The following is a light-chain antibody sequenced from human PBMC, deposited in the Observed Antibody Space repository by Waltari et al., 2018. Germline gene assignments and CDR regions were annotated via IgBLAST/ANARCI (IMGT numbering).Light chain of an antibody. J-gene: IGKJ1*01. CDR3: QQYGSAPWT. V-gene: IGKV3-20*01. Sequence: EIVLTQSPGTLSLSPGERATLSCRASQSVISDNLAWSQQEPGQAPRLLIYGASSRASGIPDRFSGSGSGTDFTFTISRLEPEDFAVYYCQQYGSAPWTFGQGTKVEI. CDR1: QSVISDN. CDR2: GAS.